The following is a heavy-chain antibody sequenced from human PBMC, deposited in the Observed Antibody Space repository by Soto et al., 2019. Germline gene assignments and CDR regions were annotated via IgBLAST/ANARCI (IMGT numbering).Heavy chain of an antibody. CDR2: IYSGGST. Sequence: GGSLRLSCAASGFTVSSNYMSWVRQAPGKGLEWVSVIYSGGSTYYADSVKGRFTISRDNSKNTLYLQMNSLRAEDTAVYYCARDVGGPNWGPDAFDIWGQGTMVTVSS. J-gene: IGHJ3*02. V-gene: IGHV3-53*01. D-gene: IGHD7-27*01. CDR3: ARDVGGPNWGPDAFDI. CDR1: GFTVSSNY.